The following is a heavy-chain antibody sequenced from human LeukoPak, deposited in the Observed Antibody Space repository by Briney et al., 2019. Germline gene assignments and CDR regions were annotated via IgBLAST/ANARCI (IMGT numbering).Heavy chain of an antibody. J-gene: IGHJ3*02. D-gene: IGHD4/OR15-4a*01. V-gene: IGHV3-15*01. Sequence: PGGSLRLSCAVSGFTSSSAWMSLVRQAPGKGLEWVGRIKSKTDGGTRDYAAPVKGRFTISRDDSKNTLYLQMNSLKTEDTAVYYCTTFDYAAFLIWGQGTMVTVSS. CDR2: IKSKTDGGTR. CDR1: GFTSSSAW. CDR3: TTFDYAAFLI.